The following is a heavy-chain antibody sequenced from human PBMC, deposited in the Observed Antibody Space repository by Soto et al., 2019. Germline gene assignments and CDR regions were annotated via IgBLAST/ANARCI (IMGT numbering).Heavy chain of an antibody. CDR1: GFTFNTYA. CDR3: AKGFIVVVTAIRPDDNFDV. Sequence: GGSLRLSCAASGFTFNTYAMNWVRQAPGKGLEWVASISGSGGTTYYADSVKGRFTISRDTSKNTLFLQMNSLSAEDTAVYYCAKGFIVVVTAIRPDDNFDVWGQGTMVTVSS. V-gene: IGHV3-23*01. D-gene: IGHD2-21*02. CDR2: ISGSGGTT. J-gene: IGHJ3*01.